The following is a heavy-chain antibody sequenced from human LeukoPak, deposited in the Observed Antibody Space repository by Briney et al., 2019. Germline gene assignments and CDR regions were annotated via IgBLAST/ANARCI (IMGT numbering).Heavy chain of an antibody. CDR2: ISDTGVRT. V-gene: IGHV3-23*01. D-gene: IGHD1-26*01. CDR3: AKERRAVGHNAFDS. J-gene: IGHJ4*02. CDR1: GFPFGSYD. Sequence: GGSLRLSCAASGFPFGSYDINWVRQAPGEGLQWVSAISDTGVRTFYADSVKGRFTISRDNAKNTVYLQMSSLRVGDTAVYYCAKERRAVGHNAFDSWGLGTLVTVSS.